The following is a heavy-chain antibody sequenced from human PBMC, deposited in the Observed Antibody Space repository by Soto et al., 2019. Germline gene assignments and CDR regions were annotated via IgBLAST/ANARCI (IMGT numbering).Heavy chain of an antibody. CDR3: AKDFFGEFCSSVGRCYGGGGLDV. Sequence: GGSLRLSCVASGFTFNNYAMHWVREAPGRGLEWVSTISGSGDTTYYRDSVKGRFTFSRDNSKNTLYLQMNSLRVEDTAAYYCAKDFFGEFCSSVGRCYGGGGLDVWGQGTTVTVSS. J-gene: IGHJ6*02. V-gene: IGHV3-23*01. CDR2: ISGSGDTT. CDR1: GFTFNNYA. D-gene: IGHD2-15*01.